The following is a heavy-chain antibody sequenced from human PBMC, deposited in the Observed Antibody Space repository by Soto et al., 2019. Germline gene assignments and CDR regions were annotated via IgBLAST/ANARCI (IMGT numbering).Heavy chain of an antibody. D-gene: IGHD3-10*01. CDR3: ARFRSLHFDP. V-gene: IGHV4-34*01. CDR2: INYSGST. Sequence: SETLSLTWAVYGGSFSGYYWIWIRQPPGKGLEWIGSINYSGSTNYNPSLKSRVTISVDTSKNQFSLKLSSVTAADTAVYYCARFRSLHFDPWGQGTLVTVSS. J-gene: IGHJ5*02. CDR1: GGSFSGYY.